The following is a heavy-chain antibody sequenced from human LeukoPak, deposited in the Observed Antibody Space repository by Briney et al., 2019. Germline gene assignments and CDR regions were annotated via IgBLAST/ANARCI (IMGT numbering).Heavy chain of an antibody. V-gene: IGHV3-23*01. Sequence: GGSLRLSCTASGFTFSYFVMSWVRQAPGKGLEWVSAISGSGGSTYYADSVKGRFTISRDNSKNTLYLQMNSLRAEDTAVYYCAKIAGSTYFYGSGSCFDYWGQGTLVTVSS. CDR3: AKIAGSTYFYGSGSCFDY. D-gene: IGHD3-10*01. J-gene: IGHJ4*02. CDR1: GFTFSYFV. CDR2: ISGSGGST.